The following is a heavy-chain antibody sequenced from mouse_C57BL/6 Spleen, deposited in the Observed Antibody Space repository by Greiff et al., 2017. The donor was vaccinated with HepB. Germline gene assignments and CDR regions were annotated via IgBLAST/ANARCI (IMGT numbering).Heavy chain of an antibody. Sequence: VQLQQPGAELVKPGASVKMSCKASGYTFTSYWITWVKQRPGQGLEWIGDIYPGSGSTNYNEKVKSKATLTVDTSSSTAYMQLSSLTSEDSAVYYCAREGDAYYGSSYWYFDVWGTGTTVTVSS. CDR1: GYTFTSYW. CDR2: IYPGSGST. V-gene: IGHV1-55*01. J-gene: IGHJ1*03. D-gene: IGHD1-1*01. CDR3: AREGDAYYGSSYWYFDV.